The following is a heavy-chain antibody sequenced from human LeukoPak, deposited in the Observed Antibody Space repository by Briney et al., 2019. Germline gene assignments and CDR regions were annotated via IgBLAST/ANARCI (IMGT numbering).Heavy chain of an antibody. CDR1: GGTFSSYA. CDR3: ARDIVGAKPDY. Sequence: ASVKVSCKASGGTFSSYAISWVRQAPGQGLEWMGWINPNSGGTNYAQKFQGRVTMTRDTSISTAYMELSRLRSDDTAVYYCARDIVGAKPDYWGQGTLVTVSS. D-gene: IGHD1-26*01. CDR2: INPNSGGT. V-gene: IGHV1-2*02. J-gene: IGHJ4*02.